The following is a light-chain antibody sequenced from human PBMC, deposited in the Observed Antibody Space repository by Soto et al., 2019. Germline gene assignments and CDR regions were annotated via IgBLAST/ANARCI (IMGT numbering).Light chain of an antibody. Sequence: EIVMTQSPGTLSVSPGERATLSCRASQGVLNNLAWYQHKPGQAPRLLISYASAGASGVPARFSGSGSGTDFTLTIDSLQSEDFATYYCQQFYTWPVTFGGGTKVDIK. CDR1: QGVLNN. J-gene: IGKJ4*01. CDR3: QQFYTWPVT. V-gene: IGKV3-15*01. CDR2: YAS.